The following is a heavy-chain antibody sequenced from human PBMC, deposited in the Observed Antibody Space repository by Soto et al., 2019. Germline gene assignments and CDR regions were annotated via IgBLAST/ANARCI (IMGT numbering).Heavy chain of an antibody. CDR3: AREYCTNGVCYYFDY. V-gene: IGHV1-3*01. Sequence: ASVKVSCKASGYTFTSYAMHWVRQAPGQRLEWMGWINAGNGNTKYSQKFQGRVTITRDTSASTAYMELSSLRSEDTAVYYCAREYCTNGVCYYFDYWGQGTPVTVSS. CDR1: GYTFTSYA. CDR2: INAGNGNT. D-gene: IGHD2-8*01. J-gene: IGHJ4*02.